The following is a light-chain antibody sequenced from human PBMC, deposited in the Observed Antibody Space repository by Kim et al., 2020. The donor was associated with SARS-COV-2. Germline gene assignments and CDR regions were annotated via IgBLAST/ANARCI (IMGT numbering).Light chain of an antibody. V-gene: IGKV1-5*03. Sequence: DIQMTQSPSTLSASVGDRVTITCRASQTVNGCLAWHQQKPGKAPKFVIYKASDLQSGVPSRFSGSGSGTEFTLTINSLQPEDFATYYCQQFGGYSLTFGQGTKVDIK. CDR1: QTVNGC. J-gene: IGKJ1*01. CDR3: QQFGGYSLT. CDR2: KAS.